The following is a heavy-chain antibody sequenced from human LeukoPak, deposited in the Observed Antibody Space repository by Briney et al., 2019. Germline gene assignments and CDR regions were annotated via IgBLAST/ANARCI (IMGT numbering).Heavy chain of an antibody. D-gene: IGHD6-6*01. Sequence: SETLSLTCTVSGGSISSYYWSWIRQPPGTGLEWIGYIYYSGSTNYNPSLKSRVTISVDTSKNQFSLKLSSVTAADTAVYYCARTPRSSSYLYNWFDPWGQGTLVTVSS. J-gene: IGHJ5*02. V-gene: IGHV4-59*08. CDR2: IYYSGST. CDR3: ARTPRSSSYLYNWFDP. CDR1: GGSISSYY.